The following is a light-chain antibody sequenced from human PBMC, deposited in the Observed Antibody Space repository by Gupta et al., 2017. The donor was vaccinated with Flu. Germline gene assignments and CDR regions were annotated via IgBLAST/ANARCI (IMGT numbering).Light chain of an antibody. Sequence: EIVLTQSPATLSLSPGERATLSCRASQSVSSYLAWYQQKPGQAPRLLIYDASNRATGIPARFSGSGSGTDFTLTISSLEPEDFAVYYCQQRSNGPPWLTFGPGTKVDIK. CDR2: DAS. V-gene: IGKV3-11*01. CDR1: QSVSSY. J-gene: IGKJ3*01. CDR3: QQRSNGPPWLT.